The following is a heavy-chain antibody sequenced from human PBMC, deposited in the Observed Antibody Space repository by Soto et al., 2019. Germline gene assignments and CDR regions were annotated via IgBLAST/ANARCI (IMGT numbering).Heavy chain of an antibody. CDR3: VKGVLWEPRCYFDY. Sequence: GGSHRISCSASGIIFSSYAMHWVRQAPGKGLEYVSAISSNGGSTYYADSVKGRFTISRDNSKNTLYLQMSSLRAEDTAVYYCVKGVLWEPRCYFDYWFQGTLATVSS. J-gene: IGHJ4*02. CDR1: GIIFSSYA. V-gene: IGHV3-64D*06. D-gene: IGHD1-26*01. CDR2: ISSNGGST.